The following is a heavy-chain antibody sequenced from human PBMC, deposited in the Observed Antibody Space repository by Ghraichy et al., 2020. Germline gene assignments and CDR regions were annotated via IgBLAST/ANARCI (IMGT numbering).Heavy chain of an antibody. CDR2: INPGGGGT. V-gene: IGHV1-2*02. CDR1: GYTFSDYY. CDR3: ARDLVTGDSYYYYGLDV. Sequence: ASVKVSCKASGYTFSDYYIHWVRQAPGQGLEWMGWINPGGGGTNYAQKFQGRVTMTRDTSITTAYMELRRLRSDDMAVYYCARDLVTGDSYYYYGLDVWGRGTTVTVS. J-gene: IGHJ6*02. D-gene: IGHD1-20*01.